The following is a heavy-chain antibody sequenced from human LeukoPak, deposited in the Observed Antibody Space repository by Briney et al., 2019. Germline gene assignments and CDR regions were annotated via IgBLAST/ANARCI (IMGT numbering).Heavy chain of an antibody. CDR3: ARVVTTIYYYYGMDV. D-gene: IGHD4-11*01. CDR1: GGTFSSYA. Sequence: ASVNVSCKASGGTFSSYAISWVRQAPGQGLEWMGGIIPIFGTANYAQKFQGRVTITADESTSTAYMELSSLRSEDTAVYYCARVVTTIYYYYGMDVWGQGTTVTVSS. CDR2: IIPIFGTA. J-gene: IGHJ6*02. V-gene: IGHV1-69*13.